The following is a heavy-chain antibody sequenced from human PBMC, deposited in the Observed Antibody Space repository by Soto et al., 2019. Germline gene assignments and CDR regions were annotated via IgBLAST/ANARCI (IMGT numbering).Heavy chain of an antibody. J-gene: IGHJ4*02. V-gene: IGHV4-34*01. CDR1: GGSFSGYY. Sequence: QVLLQQWGAGLLKPSETLSLTCAVYGGSFSGYYWSWIRQPPGKGLEWIGEINHSGSTNYNPSLKSRVTISVDTSKNQFSLKLSSVTAADTAVYYCARTCRFEYWGQGTLVTVSS. CDR3: ARTCRFEY. CDR2: INHSGST.